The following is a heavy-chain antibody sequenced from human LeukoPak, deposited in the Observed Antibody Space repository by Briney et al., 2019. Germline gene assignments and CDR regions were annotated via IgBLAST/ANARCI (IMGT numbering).Heavy chain of an antibody. V-gene: IGHV3-53*05. CDR1: GLNVKNNY. J-gene: IGHJ4*02. Sequence: GGSLRLSCVTSGLNVKNNYMFWVRQSPVKGLEWVSIIYSGGNTFYADSVKGRFTISRDNSKNTLYLQMNSLRAEDTAVYYCAKGSRSYYDSSAGEDFDYWGQGTLVTVSS. CDR2: IYSGGNT. CDR3: AKGSRSYYDSSAGEDFDY. D-gene: IGHD3-22*01.